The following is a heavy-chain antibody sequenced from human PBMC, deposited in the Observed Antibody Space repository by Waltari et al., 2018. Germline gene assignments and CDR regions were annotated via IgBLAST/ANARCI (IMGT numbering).Heavy chain of an antibody. CDR1: GFTLGNYG. V-gene: IGHV3-33*05. D-gene: IGHD6-13*01. Sequence: QVHVVESGGGVVQPGGSLRLSCAASGFTLGNYGMHWVRQAPGKGLEWVEVIKYDGSIKNYADSVKGRFTISRENSKNTLYLEMKSLGAEDTAVYYCAREYSRICFHALDGWGQGTAVTVSS. CDR2: IKYDGSIK. CDR3: AREYSRICFHALDG. J-gene: IGHJ6*02.